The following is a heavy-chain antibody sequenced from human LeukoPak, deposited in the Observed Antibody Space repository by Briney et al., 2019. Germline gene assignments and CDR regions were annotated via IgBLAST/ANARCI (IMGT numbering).Heavy chain of an antibody. CDR3: ASGPYYYDSSGYYSY. D-gene: IGHD3-22*01. J-gene: IGHJ4*02. CDR1: GGSISSYY. V-gene: IGHV4-59*01. CDR2: IYYSGST. Sequence: TSETLSLTCTVSGGSISSYYWSWIRQPPGKGLEWIGYIYYSGSTNYNPSLKSRVTISVDTSKNQFSLKLSSVTAADTAVYYCASGPYYYDSSGYYSYWGQGTLVTVSS.